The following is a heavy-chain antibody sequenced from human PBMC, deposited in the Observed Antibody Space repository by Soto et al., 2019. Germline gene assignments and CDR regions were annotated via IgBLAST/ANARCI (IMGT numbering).Heavy chain of an antibody. CDR2: ISSSSSYI. J-gene: IGHJ4*02. CDR1: GFTFSSYS. CDR3: ARDQNYYDSSGLPDY. D-gene: IGHD3-22*01. Sequence: GESLKISFAASGFTFSSYSMNWVRQAPGKGLEWVSSISSSSSYIYYADSVKGRFTISRDNAKNSLYLQMNSLRAEDTAVYYCARDQNYYDSSGLPDYWGQGTLVTVSS. V-gene: IGHV3-21*01.